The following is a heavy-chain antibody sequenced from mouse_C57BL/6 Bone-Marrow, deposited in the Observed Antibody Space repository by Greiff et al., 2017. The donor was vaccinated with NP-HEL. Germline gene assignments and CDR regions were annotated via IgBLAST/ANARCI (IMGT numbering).Heavy chain of an antibody. J-gene: IGHJ4*01. CDR1: GFSLTSYG. V-gene: IGHV2-2*01. D-gene: IGHD2-3*01. CDR2: IWSGGST. Sequence: QVQLKESGPGLVQPSQSLSITCTVSGFSLTSYGVHWVRQSPGKGLEWLGVIWSGGSTDYNAAFISRLSISKDNSKSQVFFKMNSLQADDTAIYYCANMMVTDYYAMDYWGQGTSVTVSS. CDR3: ANMMVTDYYAMDY.